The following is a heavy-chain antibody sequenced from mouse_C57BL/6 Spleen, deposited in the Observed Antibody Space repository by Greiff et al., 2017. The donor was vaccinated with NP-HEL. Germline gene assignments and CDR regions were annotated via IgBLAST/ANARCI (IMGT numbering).Heavy chain of an antibody. Sequence: VQLQQPGAELVRPGSSVKLSCKASGYTFTSYWMDWVKQRPGQGLEWIGNIYPSDSETHYNQKFKDKATLTVDKSSSTAYMQLSSLTSEDSAVYYCAREGYYYGSSLYFDVWGTGTTVTVSS. V-gene: IGHV1-61*01. CDR1: GYTFTSYW. CDR2: IYPSDSET. CDR3: AREGYYYGSSLYFDV. D-gene: IGHD1-1*01. J-gene: IGHJ1*03.